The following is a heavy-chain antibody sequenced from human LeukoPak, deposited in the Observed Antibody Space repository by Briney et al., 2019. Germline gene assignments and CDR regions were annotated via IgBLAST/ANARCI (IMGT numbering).Heavy chain of an antibody. D-gene: IGHD3-22*01. V-gene: IGHV3-7*01. CDR1: GFTFSSYW. J-gene: IGHJ4*02. CDR3: ARDGYYYDSSGYLPNFDY. CDR2: IKKDGSEK. Sequence: GGSLRLSCAASGFTFSSYWMSWVRQAPGKGLEWVANIKKDGSEKYYVDSVKGRFTISRDNAKNSLYLQMNSLRAEDTAVYYCARDGYYYDSSGYLPNFDYWGQGTLVTVSS.